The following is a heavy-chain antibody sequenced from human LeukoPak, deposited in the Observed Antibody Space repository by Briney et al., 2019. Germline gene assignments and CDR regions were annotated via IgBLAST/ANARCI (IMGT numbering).Heavy chain of an antibody. D-gene: IGHD6-13*01. CDR3: ARHIAAAGTGDFDY. V-gene: IGHV4-31*03. CDR1: GGSISSGGYY. Sequence: PSETLSLTCTVSGGSISSGGYYWSWIRQHPGKGLEWIGYIYYSGSTYYNPSLKSRVTISVDTSKNQFSLKLSSVTAADTAVYYCARHIAAAGTGDFDYWGQGTLVTVSS. J-gene: IGHJ4*02. CDR2: IYYSGST.